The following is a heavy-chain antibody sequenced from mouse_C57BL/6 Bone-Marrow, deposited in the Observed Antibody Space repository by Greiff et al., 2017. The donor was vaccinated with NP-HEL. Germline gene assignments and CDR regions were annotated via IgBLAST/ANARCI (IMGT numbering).Heavy chain of an antibody. J-gene: IGHJ1*03. V-gene: IGHV1-55*01. Sequence: VQLQQSGAELVKPGASVKMSCKASGYTFTSYWITWVKQRPGQGLEWLGDIYPGSGSTNYNEKFQSKATLTVDTSSSTAYMQLSSLTSEDSAVYYCARGHYYGSSYWYFDVWGTGTTVTVSS. CDR1: GYTFTSYW. CDR3: ARGHYYGSSYWYFDV. CDR2: IYPGSGST. D-gene: IGHD1-1*01.